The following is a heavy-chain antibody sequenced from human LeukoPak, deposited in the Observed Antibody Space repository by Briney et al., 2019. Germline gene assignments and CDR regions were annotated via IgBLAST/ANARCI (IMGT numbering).Heavy chain of an antibody. CDR1: GFIFSRYG. CDR3: AKDWNYYDSSGYGPDY. Sequence: PGGSLRLSCAVSGFIFSRYGMHWVRQAPGEGLEWVAVISYDGSYKYYADSVKGRFTISRDNSKNTLYLQMNSLRAEDTAVYYCAKDWNYYDSSGYGPDYWGEGTLVTVSS. CDR2: ISYDGSYK. J-gene: IGHJ4*02. D-gene: IGHD3-22*01. V-gene: IGHV3-30*18.